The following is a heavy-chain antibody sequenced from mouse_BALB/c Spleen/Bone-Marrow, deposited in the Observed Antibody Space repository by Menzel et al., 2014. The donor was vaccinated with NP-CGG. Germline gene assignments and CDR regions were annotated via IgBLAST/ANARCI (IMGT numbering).Heavy chain of an antibody. CDR3: ARGDYGDWYFDV. CDR2: ISCYNGAT. D-gene: IGHD2-4*01. Sequence: LVKTGASVKISCKASGYSFTGYYMHWVKQSHGRSLEWIGYISCYNGATSYNQKFKGKATFTVDTSSSTAYMQFNSLTSEDSAVYYRARGDYGDWYFDVWGAGTTVTVSS. J-gene: IGHJ1*01. V-gene: IGHV1S34*01. CDR1: GYSFTGYY.